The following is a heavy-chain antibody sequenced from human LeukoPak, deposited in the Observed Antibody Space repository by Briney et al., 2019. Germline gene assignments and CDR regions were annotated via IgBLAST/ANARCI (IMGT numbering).Heavy chain of an antibody. J-gene: IGHJ6*02. CDR3: ARDPRFGELLQEFYYYGMDV. CDR1: GFTFSSYG. V-gene: IGHV3-33*01. D-gene: IGHD3-10*01. Sequence: KPGGSLRLSCAASGFTFSSYGMHWVRQAPGKGLEWVAVIWYDGSNKYYADSVKGRFTIPRDNSKNTLYLQMNSLRAEDTAVYYCARDPRFGELLQEFYYYGMDVWGQGTTVTVSS. CDR2: IWYDGSNK.